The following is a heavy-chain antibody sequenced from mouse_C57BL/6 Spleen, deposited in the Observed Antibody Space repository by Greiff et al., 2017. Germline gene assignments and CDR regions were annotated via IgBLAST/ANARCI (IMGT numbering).Heavy chain of an antibody. D-gene: IGHD1-1*01. Sequence: EVQLVESGAELVKPGASVKLSCTASGFNIKDSYMHWVKQRTEQGLEWIGRIDPEDGETKYAPKFQGKATITADTSSNTAYLQLSSLTSEDTAVYYCARGPTTVVATGDDWGQGTTLTVSS. V-gene: IGHV14-2*01. CDR3: ARGPTTVVATGDD. CDR2: IDPEDGET. J-gene: IGHJ2*01. CDR1: GFNIKDSY.